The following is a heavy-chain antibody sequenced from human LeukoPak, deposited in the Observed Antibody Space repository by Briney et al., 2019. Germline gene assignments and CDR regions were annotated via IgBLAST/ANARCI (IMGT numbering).Heavy chain of an antibody. CDR3: AKPRRQWLVRGAFDI. D-gene: IGHD6-19*01. Sequence: PGGSLRLSCTTSVFPFSRYSMNWVRQAPGKGLEWVSYITSSGDTIYYADSVKGRFTISRDNSKNTLYLQMNSLRAEDTAVYYCAKPRRQWLVRGAFDIWGQGTMVTVSS. CDR1: VFPFSRYS. V-gene: IGHV3-48*01. J-gene: IGHJ3*02. CDR2: ITSSGDTI.